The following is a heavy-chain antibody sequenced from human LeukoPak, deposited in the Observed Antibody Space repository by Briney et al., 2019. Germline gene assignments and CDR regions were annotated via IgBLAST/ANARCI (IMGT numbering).Heavy chain of an antibody. Sequence: PGGSLRLSCAASGFTFSSYEMNWVRQAPGKGLEWVSYISSSGSTIYYADSVKGRFTISRDNAKNSLYLQMNSLRADDTAVYYCARELTTAPVVGLWGQGTLVTVSS. CDR1: GFTFSSYE. CDR2: ISSSGSTI. CDR3: ARELTTAPVVGL. D-gene: IGHD3-22*01. J-gene: IGHJ4*02. V-gene: IGHV3-48*03.